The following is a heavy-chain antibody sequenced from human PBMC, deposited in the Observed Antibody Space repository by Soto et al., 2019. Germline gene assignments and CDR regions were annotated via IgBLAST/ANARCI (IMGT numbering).Heavy chain of an antibody. V-gene: IGHV3-23*01. CDR3: AKDKYTDSVRKVWFFDY. CDR1: GFTFSKYA. CDR2: ISANGGIT. Sequence: EVHLLESGGGLVKPGGSLRLSCAASGFTFSKYAMSWVRLAPGKGLEWVSSISANGGITDYADSVKGRFTISRDNFQNILSLQMDSLRGDDTALYCCAKDKYTDSVRKVWFFDYWGRGTLVTVSS. J-gene: IGHJ2*01. D-gene: IGHD2-15*01.